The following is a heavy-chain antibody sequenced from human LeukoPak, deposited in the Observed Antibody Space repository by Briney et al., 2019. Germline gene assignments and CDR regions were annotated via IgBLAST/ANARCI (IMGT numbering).Heavy chain of an antibody. CDR2: IYYSGST. J-gene: IGHJ4*02. V-gene: IGHV4-59*08. CDR3: ASGYSSGWYSW. CDR1: GGSISSYY. Sequence: RSSETLSLTCTVSGGSISSYYWSWIRQPPGKGLEWIGYIYYSGSTNYNPSLKSRVIISVDTSKNQFSLKVSSVTAADTAVYYCASGYSSGWYSWWGQGTLVTVSS. D-gene: IGHD6-19*01.